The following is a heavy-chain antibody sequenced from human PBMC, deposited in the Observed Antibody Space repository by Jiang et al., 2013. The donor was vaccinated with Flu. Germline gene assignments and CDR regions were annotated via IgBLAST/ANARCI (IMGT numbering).Heavy chain of an antibody. D-gene: IGHD3-9*01. CDR1: GGTFSSYA. CDR2: IIPILGIA. Sequence: GAEVKKPGSSVKVSCKASGGTFSSYAISWVRQAPGQGLEWMGRIIPILGIANYAQKFQGRVTITADKSTSTAYMELSSLRSEDTAVYYCARDRDARDILTGFPDYWGQGTLVTVSS. CDR3: ARDRDARDILTGFPDY. V-gene: IGHV1-69*04. J-gene: IGHJ4*02.